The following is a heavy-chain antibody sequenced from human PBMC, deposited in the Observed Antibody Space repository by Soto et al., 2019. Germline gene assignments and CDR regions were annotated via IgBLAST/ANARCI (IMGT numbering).Heavy chain of an antibody. J-gene: IGHJ6*02. Sequence: ASVKVSCKASGYTFTSYGISWARQAPGQGLEWMGWISAYNGNTNYAQKLQGRVTMTTDTSTSTAYMELRSLRSDDTAVYYCAGGVVVPAAMEDYYGMDVWGQGTTVTVSS. CDR3: AGGVVVPAAMEDYYGMDV. V-gene: IGHV1-18*01. CDR2: ISAYNGNT. D-gene: IGHD2-2*01. CDR1: GYTFTSYG.